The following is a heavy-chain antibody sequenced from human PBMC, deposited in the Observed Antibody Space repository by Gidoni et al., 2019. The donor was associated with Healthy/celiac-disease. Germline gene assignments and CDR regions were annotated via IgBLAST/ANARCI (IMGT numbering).Heavy chain of an antibody. Sequence: EVQLVASGGGLVQPGGSLRLSCPASGFTDSSNYMSWVLQAPGKGLEWVSVIDSGGSTYYADSVKGRFTISRDNSKNTLYLQMNSLRAEDTAVYYCARTHEWLLGAFDIWGQGTMVTVSS. D-gene: IGHD6-19*01. V-gene: IGHV3-66*02. J-gene: IGHJ3*02. CDR2: IDSGGST. CDR1: GFTDSSNY. CDR3: ARTHEWLLGAFDI.